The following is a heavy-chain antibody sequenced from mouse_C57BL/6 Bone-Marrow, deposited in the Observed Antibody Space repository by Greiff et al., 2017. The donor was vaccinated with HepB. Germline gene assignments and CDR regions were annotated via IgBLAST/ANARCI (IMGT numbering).Heavy chain of an antibody. D-gene: IGHD3-2*02. Sequence: EVQLQQSGPELVKPGASVKISCKASGYTFTDYYMNWVKQSHGKSLEWIGDINPNNGGTSYNQKFKGKATLTVDKSSSTAYMELRSLTSEDSAVYYCARGEGNSSAYWGQGTLVTVSA. CDR3: ARGEGNSSAY. J-gene: IGHJ3*01. V-gene: IGHV1-26*01. CDR1: GYTFTDYY. CDR2: INPNNGGT.